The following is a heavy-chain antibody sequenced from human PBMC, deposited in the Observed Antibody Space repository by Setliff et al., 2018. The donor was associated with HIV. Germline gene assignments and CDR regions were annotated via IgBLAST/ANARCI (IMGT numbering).Heavy chain of an antibody. V-gene: IGHV1-46*01. D-gene: IGHD3-22*01. Sequence: RASVKVSCKASGYTFTRYFMHWVRQAPGQGLEWMGIINPSGGSTTDAQKFQGRVTMTRDTSTDTVYMELSSLRSEDTAVYYCARGNYYDSSGYYFHDWYFDLWGRGTLVTVSS. CDR3: ARGNYYDSSGYYFHDWYFDL. J-gene: IGHJ2*01. CDR2: INPSGGST. CDR1: GYTFTRYF.